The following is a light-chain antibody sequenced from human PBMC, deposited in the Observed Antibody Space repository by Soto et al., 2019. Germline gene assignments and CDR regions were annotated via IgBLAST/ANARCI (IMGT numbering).Light chain of an antibody. CDR1: SSDVGAYNY. Sequence: QSALTQPPSASGSPGQSVTISCTGTSSDVGAYNYVSWYQQHPGKAPKLTIYEVSKRPSGVPDRFSGSKSGNTASLTVSGLQPEDEADYYCSSYAGSNNFVFGGGTKVTVL. CDR2: EVS. CDR3: SSYAGSNNFV. V-gene: IGLV2-8*01. J-gene: IGLJ2*01.